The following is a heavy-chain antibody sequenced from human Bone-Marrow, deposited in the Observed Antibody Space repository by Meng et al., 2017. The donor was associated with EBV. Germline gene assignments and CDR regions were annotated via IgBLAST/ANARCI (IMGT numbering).Heavy chain of an antibody. V-gene: IGHV3-74*01. CDR3: ARYYGALDY. Sequence: EVPVVGSGGGLVQPGGSLRLSGAASGFTFSSYWMHWVRQAPGKGLVWVSRSNSDGSSTTYADSVKGRFTISRDNAKNTLYLQMNSLRAEDTAVYYCARYYGALDYWGQGTLVTVSS. CDR2: SNSDGSST. J-gene: IGHJ4*02. D-gene: IGHD4-17*01. CDR1: GFTFSSYW.